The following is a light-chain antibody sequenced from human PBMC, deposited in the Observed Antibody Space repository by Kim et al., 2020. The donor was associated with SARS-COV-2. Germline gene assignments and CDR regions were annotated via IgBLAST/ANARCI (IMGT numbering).Light chain of an antibody. J-gene: IGLJ2*01. CDR3: QSRDSSGEVV. CDR2: GKN. CDR1: SLRHYY. Sequence: SSELTQDPAVSEALGQTVSITCQGDSLRHYYVSWYQRRPGQAPILVIYGKNNRPSGIPDRLSGSTSGNTASLTITGAQAEDETDYYCQSRDSSGEVVFGGGTQLTVL. V-gene: IGLV3-19*01.